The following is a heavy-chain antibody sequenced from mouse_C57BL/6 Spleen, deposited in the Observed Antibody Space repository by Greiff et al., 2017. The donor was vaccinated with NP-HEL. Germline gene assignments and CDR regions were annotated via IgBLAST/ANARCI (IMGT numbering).Heavy chain of an antibody. CDR2: IHPNSGST. D-gene: IGHD1-1*01. CDR1: GYTFTSYW. J-gene: IGHJ2*01. CDR3: ARGGPTVVATNYFDY. Sequence: QVQLQQPGAELVKPGASVKLSCKASGYTFTSYWMHWVKQRPGQGLEWIGMIHPNSGSTNYNEKFKSKATLTVDKSYSTAYMQLSSLTSEDSAVYYCARGGPTVVATNYFDYWGQGTTLTVSS. V-gene: IGHV1-64*01.